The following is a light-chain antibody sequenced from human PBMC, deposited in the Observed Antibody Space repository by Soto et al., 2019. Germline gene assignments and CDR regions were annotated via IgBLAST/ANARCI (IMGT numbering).Light chain of an antibody. CDR3: QQYYSTPYT. V-gene: IGKV4-1*01. J-gene: IGKJ2*01. Sequence: IVMTQSPDSLAVSLGERATINCKSSQSVLYSSNNKNYLAWYQQKPGQPPKLLIYWASTRESGVPDRFSCSGSGTDFTLTISSLQAEDVAVYYCQQYYSTPYTFGQGTKLEIK. CDR2: WAS. CDR1: QSVLYSSNNKNY.